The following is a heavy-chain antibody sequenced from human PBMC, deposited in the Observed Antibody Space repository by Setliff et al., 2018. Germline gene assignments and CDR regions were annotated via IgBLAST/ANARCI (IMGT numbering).Heavy chain of an antibody. CDR2: IFSNDEK. V-gene: IGHV2-26*01. J-gene: IGHJ6*03. D-gene: IGHD2-2*01. CDR3: ARIPEDSVILPAVSPYYYYYMDV. Sequence: SGPTLVNPTQTLTLTCTFSGFSLSTTGVGVSWIRQPPGKALEWLAHIFSNDEKSYNTSLKTRLTISKDTSKSQVVLTLTNVDPVDTATYYCARIPEDSVILPAVSPYYYYYMDVWGKGTTVTVSS. CDR1: GFSLSTTGVG.